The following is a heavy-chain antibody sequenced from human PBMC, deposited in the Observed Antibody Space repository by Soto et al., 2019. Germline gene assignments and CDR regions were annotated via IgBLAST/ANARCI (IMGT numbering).Heavy chain of an antibody. V-gene: IGHV1-8*01. D-gene: IGHD6-6*01. Sequence: QVQLVQSGAEVKKPGASVKVSCKASGYTFTSYDINWVRQATGQGLEWMGWMNPNSGNTGYAQKFQGRVTMTRNTSISTAYMELSSLRSEHTAVYYCARSQVAARFDGMDVWGQGTTVTVSS. CDR3: ARSQVAARFDGMDV. J-gene: IGHJ6*02. CDR2: MNPNSGNT. CDR1: GYTFTSYD.